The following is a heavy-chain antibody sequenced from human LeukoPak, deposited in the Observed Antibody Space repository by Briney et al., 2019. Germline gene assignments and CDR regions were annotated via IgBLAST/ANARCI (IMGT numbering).Heavy chain of an antibody. D-gene: IGHD2-2*01. CDR3: NSDRGCSSTTCSWSLSGFDT. V-gene: IGHV3-15*01. CDR1: GFTFSNAW. Sequence: GGSLRLSCAASGFTFSNAWMSWVRKAPGKGLELVGRIKSKTDDRTTDYDAHVKGMFSISSDDSKNTLYLQINSLKTEDTAVYSCNSDRGCSSTTCSWSLSGFDTWGQGTLVTVSS. CDR2: IKSKTDDRTT. J-gene: IGHJ5*02.